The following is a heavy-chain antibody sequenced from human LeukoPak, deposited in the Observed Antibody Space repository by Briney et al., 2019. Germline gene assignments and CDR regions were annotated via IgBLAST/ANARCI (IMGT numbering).Heavy chain of an antibody. J-gene: IGHJ3*02. CDR1: GYSFTNYW. D-gene: IGHD1-26*01. CDR2: IYPGDSDT. CDR3: ASRSGVGATDAIDI. V-gene: IGHV5-51*01. Sequence: PGESLRISCKCSGYSFTNYWIGWVRQMPGKDLEWMGIIYPGDSDTRYSPSFQGQVTISADKSISTAYLQWSSLKASDPAMYYCASRSGVGATDAIDIWGQGTMVTVSS.